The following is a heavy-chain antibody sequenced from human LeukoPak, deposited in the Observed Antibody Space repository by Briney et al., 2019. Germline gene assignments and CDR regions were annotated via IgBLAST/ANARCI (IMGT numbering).Heavy chain of an antibody. Sequence: GASVKVSCKASGYTFTSYYMHWVRQAPGQGLEWMGWIIPIFGTANYAQKFQGRVTITADKSTSTAYMELSSLRSEDTAVYYCARTIGYDSSGSLRGVYFDYWGQGTLVTVSS. J-gene: IGHJ4*02. CDR3: ARTIGYDSSGSLRGVYFDY. V-gene: IGHV1-69*06. D-gene: IGHD3-22*01. CDR2: IIPIFGTA. CDR1: GYTFTSYY.